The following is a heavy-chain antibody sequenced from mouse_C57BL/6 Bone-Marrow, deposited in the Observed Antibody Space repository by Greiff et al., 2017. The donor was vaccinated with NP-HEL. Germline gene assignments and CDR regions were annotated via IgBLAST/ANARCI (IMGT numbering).Heavy chain of an antibody. CDR2: IYPGDGDT. J-gene: IGHJ2*01. D-gene: IGHD1-1*01. V-gene: IGHV1-80*01. CDR1: GYAFSSYW. CDR3: ARYYGSSYYFDY. Sequence: VQLQQSGAELVKPGASVKISCKASGYAFSSYWMNWVKQRPGKGLEWIGQIYPGDGDTNYNAKFKGKATLTADKSSSTAYMQLSSLTSEDSAVYFCARYYGSSYYFDYWGQGTTLTVSS.